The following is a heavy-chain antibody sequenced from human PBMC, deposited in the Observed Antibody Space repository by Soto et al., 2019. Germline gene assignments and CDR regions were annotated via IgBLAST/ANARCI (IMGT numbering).Heavy chain of an antibody. J-gene: IGHJ4*02. Sequence: GASVKVSCKASGRTFLSSAMRWVRQARGQRLEWLGWIVVGSGNTNYAEKFQERVTITRDMSTTTVYMELSSLTSEDTAVYYCAAVPGDFDCWGQGTLVTVSS. CDR1: GRTFLSSA. CDR2: IVVGSGNT. V-gene: IGHV1-58*02. CDR3: AAVPGDFDC. D-gene: IGHD1-1*01.